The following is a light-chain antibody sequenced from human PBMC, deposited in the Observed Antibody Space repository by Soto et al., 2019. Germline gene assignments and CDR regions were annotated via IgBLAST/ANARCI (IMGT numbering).Light chain of an antibody. CDR1: QDISNY. Sequence: DIQMTQSPSSLSASVGDRVTITCRTSQDISNYLAWYQQKPVKVPKLLIYAASTLQSGVPSRFSGGGSGTDFSLTISSLQTEDVATYYCQKYNSAPHTFGGGTKVEIQ. CDR3: QKYNSAPHT. CDR2: AAS. V-gene: IGKV1-27*01. J-gene: IGKJ4*01.